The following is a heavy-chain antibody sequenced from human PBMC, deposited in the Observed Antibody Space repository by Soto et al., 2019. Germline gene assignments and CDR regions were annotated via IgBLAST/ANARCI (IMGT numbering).Heavy chain of an antibody. Sequence: GGSLRLSCAASGFTFSSGAMSWGRQAPGKGLEWVSAISGSGGSTYYADSVKGRFTISRDNSKNTLYLQMNSLRAEDTAVYYCAKVNAGEKSNYFDYWGQGTLVTVSS. CDR2: ISGSGGST. J-gene: IGHJ4*02. CDR3: AKVNAGEKSNYFDY. CDR1: GFTFSSGA. D-gene: IGHD3-16*01. V-gene: IGHV3-23*01.